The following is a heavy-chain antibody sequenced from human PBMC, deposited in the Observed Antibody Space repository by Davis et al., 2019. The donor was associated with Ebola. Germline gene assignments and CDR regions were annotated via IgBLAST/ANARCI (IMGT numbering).Heavy chain of an antibody. J-gene: IGHJ4*02. CDR1: GGSVSSGSYY. CDR3: GRFRPSGSYYYFDY. V-gene: IGHV4-61*01. Sequence: PSETLSLTCTVSGGSVSSGSYYWSWIRQPPGKGLEWIGYIYYSGSTNYNPSLKSRVTISVDTSKNQFSLELSSVTAADTAVYYCGRFRPSGSYYYFDYWGQGTLVTVSS. CDR2: IYYSGST. D-gene: IGHD1-26*01.